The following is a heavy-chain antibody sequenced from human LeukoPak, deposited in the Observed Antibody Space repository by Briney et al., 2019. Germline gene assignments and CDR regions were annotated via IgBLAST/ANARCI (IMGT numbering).Heavy chain of an antibody. Sequence: SVKGRFTISRDNSKNTLYQQMNSLRSEDTAVYYCAKDGYSSASSFHYYYYMDVWGKGTTVTVSS. V-gene: IGHV3-30*02. D-gene: IGHD2-15*01. J-gene: IGHJ6*03. CDR3: AKDGYSSASSFHYYYYMDV.